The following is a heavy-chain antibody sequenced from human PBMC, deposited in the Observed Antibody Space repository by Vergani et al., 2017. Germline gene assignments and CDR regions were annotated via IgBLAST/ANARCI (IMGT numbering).Heavy chain of an antibody. D-gene: IGHD2-15*01. CDR2: ISSSSSYI. Sequence: VQLVESGGGVVQPGRSPRLSCAASGFTFSSYSMNWVRQAPGKGLEWVSSISSSSSYIYYADSVKGRFTISRDNAKNSLYLQMNSLRAEDTAVYYCARDLWDIVVVVAATHYYYGMDVWGQGTTVTVSS. CDR3: ARDLWDIVVVVAATHYYYGMDV. J-gene: IGHJ6*02. V-gene: IGHV3-21*01. CDR1: GFTFSSYS.